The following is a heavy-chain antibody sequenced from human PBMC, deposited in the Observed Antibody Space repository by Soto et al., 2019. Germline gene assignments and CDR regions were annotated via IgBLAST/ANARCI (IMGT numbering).Heavy chain of an antibody. J-gene: IGHJ5*02. Sequence: PGGSLRLSCAASGCTFDDYAMDWVRLAPGKGLEWGAVISWDGKTSYYAASVRGRFTLSRDNRKNFLYLYMTGLRPEDTALYYXAKPVRGIAGANYDSWGQGALVTVSS. CDR1: GCTFDDYA. D-gene: IGHD3-16*01. V-gene: IGHV3-43*01. CDR2: ISWDGKTS. CDR3: AKPVRGIAGANYDS.